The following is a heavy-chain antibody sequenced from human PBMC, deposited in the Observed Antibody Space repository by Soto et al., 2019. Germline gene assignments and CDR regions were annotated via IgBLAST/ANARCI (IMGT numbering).Heavy chain of an antibody. J-gene: IGHJ5*02. V-gene: IGHV6-1*01. CDR1: GDSVSSNSAA. D-gene: IGHD1-1*01. Sequence: QVQLQQSGPGLVKPSQTLSLTCAISGDSVSSNSAAWNWIRQSPSRGLEWLGRTYYRSKWYNDYAVSVKSRINITPDTSQNQFSLQLNSVTPEDTAVYYCAREQIGFVLPTVQLERGWFDPWGQGTLVTVSS. CDR2: TYYRSKWYN. CDR3: AREQIGFVLPTVQLERGWFDP.